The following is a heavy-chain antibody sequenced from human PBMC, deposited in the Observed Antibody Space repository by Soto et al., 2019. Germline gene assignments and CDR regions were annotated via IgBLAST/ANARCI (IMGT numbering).Heavy chain of an antibody. Sequence: GGSLRLSCAASGFTFSSYDMHWVRQATGKGLEWVSAIGTAGDTYYPGSVKGRFTISRENAKNSLYLQMNSLRAGDTAVYYCAREDTVYYYMDVWGKGTTVTVSS. J-gene: IGHJ6*03. CDR1: GFTFSSYD. D-gene: IGHD5-18*01. V-gene: IGHV3-13*01. CDR2: IGTAGDT. CDR3: AREDTVYYYMDV.